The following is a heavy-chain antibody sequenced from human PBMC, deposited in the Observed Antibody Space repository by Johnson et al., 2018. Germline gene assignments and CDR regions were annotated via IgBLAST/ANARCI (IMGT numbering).Heavy chain of an antibody. J-gene: IGHJ1*01. Sequence: VQLVESGGGLAQPGRSLRLSCTASGFRFDDYAMHWVRQAPGKGLEWVSGISWNSGSIGYADSVKGRFSISRDSAKNSLYLHMNSLRPEDTALYYCEKDYDRSGYASQEWGQGTLVIVSS. D-gene: IGHD3-22*01. CDR2: ISWNSGSI. CDR3: EKDYDRSGYASQE. CDR1: GFRFDDYA. V-gene: IGHV3-9*01.